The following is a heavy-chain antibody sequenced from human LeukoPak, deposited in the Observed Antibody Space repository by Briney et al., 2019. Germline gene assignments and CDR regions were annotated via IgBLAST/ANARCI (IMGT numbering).Heavy chain of an antibody. V-gene: IGHV4-59*01. J-gene: IGHJ1*01. Sequence: SETLSLTCTVSGASISSYYWSWIRRPPGQGLEWIGYIYYSGTTKYNPSLKSRVTISVDTSKNQFSLKLSSVTAADTAVYYCARDDSSGYIYFRHWGQGTLVTVSS. CDR3: ARDDSSGYIYFRH. CDR2: IYYSGTT. CDR1: GASISSYY. D-gene: IGHD3-22*01.